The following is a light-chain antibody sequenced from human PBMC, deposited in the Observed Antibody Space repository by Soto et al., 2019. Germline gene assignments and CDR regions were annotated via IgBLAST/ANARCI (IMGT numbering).Light chain of an antibody. CDR1: QGIRNY. CDR3: LQHNNYPRT. J-gene: IGKJ1*01. Sequence: IQMTQSPSAMSASVGDRVTITCRASQGIRNYLAWFQQQPGKVPKRLIYDVSGLQSGVPSRFSGSGSGTEFTLTISSLQPEDFATYYCLQHNNYPRTFGQGTKVDI. V-gene: IGKV1-17*03. CDR2: DVS.